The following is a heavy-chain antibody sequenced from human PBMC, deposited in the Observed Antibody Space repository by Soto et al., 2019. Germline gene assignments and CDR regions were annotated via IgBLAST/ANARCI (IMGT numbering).Heavy chain of an antibody. Sequence: EVQLVESGGGLVQPGGSLRLSCAASGFTFGSYWMSWVLQAPGKGLAWLANIKMGASEHKYVDYVMGRFTMSRDNAKSSLYLQMDSLRAEDTAVYYCARDSEYGSGASVHHYLDSWGHGTLVTGSS. D-gene: IGHD3-10*01. CDR1: GFTFGSYW. CDR2: IKMGASEH. CDR3: ARDSEYGSGASVHHYLDS. J-gene: IGHJ4*01. V-gene: IGHV3-7*01.